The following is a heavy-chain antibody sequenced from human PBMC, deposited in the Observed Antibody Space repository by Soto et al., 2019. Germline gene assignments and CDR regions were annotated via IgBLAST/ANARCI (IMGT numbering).Heavy chain of an antibody. CDR1: GYTFTSYD. CDR2: MNPNSGNT. CDR3: AREAASLGNDY. V-gene: IGHV1-8*01. D-gene: IGHD6-13*01. Sequence: QVQLVQSGAEVKKPGASVKVSCKASGYTFTSYDINWVRQATGQGLEWMGWMNPNSGNTGYAQKFQGRVTMTRNTSTSPSYMELSSLRSGGTAVYYCAREAASLGNDYWGQGTLFTVSS. J-gene: IGHJ4*02.